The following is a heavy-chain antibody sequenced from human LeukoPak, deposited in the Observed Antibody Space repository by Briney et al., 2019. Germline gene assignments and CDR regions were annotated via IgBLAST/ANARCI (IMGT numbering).Heavy chain of an antibody. V-gene: IGHV3-23*01. Sequence: GGSLRLSCVGSGFTFSGSAMSWVRQAPGKGLEWVSAISGTGGTTYYVDFVKGRFTVSRDNPKNTMYLQLFSLRVEDTAVYYCVKNDILKGRDHWGQGTWSPSPQ. CDR3: VKNDILKGRDH. D-gene: IGHD3-9*01. CDR1: GFTFSGSA. CDR2: ISGTGGTT. J-gene: IGHJ4*02.